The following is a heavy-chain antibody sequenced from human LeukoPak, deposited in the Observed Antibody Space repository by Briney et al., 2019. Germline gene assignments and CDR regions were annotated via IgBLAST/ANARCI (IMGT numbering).Heavy chain of an antibody. CDR3: ARYYDSSGTPDY. V-gene: IGHV4-59*08. CDR2: IYYSGST. D-gene: IGHD3-22*01. J-gene: IGHJ4*02. CDR1: GGSISSYY. Sequence: SETLSLTCTVSGGSISSYYWSWIRQPPGKGLEWIGYIYYSGSTNYNPSLKSRVTISVDTSKNQFSLKLSSVTAADTAVYYCARYYDSSGTPDYWGQGTLVTVSS.